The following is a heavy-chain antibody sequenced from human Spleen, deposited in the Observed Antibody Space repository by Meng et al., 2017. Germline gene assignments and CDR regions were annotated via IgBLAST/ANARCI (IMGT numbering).Heavy chain of an antibody. J-gene: IGHJ6*02. V-gene: IGHV3-73*01. CDR2: IKNKPNNYAT. D-gene: IGHD4-17*01. Sequence: GESLKISCAASGFTFSGSAMHWVRQAPGKGLEWVGLIKNKPNNYATAYAASVKGRLTISRDDSKNTAYLQMNSLKTEDTAVYYCTSTAMTTVTQAYYNGMDVWGQGTTVTVSS. CDR1: GFTFSGSA. CDR3: TSTAMTTVTQAYYNGMDV.